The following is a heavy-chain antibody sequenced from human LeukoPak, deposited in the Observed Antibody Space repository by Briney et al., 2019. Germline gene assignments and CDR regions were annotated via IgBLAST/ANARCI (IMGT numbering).Heavy chain of an antibody. Sequence: PGGSLRLSCAASGFTFSDHYMDWVRQAPGEGLEWVGRTRDKAHRYTTEYAASVKGRFSISRADSMNSMYLQMNSLKTEDTAVYYCARAVLGYAFDIWGQGTMVTVSS. CDR2: TRDKAHRYTT. CDR3: ARAVLGYAFDI. V-gene: IGHV3-72*01. CDR1: GFTFSDHY. D-gene: IGHD2-8*02. J-gene: IGHJ3*02.